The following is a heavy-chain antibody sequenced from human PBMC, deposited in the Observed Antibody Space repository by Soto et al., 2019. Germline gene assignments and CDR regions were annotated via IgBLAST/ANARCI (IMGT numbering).Heavy chain of an antibody. CDR1: GFTFSSYS. D-gene: IGHD6-19*01. CDR3: ARTRWYSSSILDY. J-gene: IGHJ4*02. Sequence: GSLRLSCEASGFTFSSYSLNWVRQAPGKGLEWISYISSSSSTIYYANSVKGRFTISRDNANNSLSLQMNSLRDEDTAVYYCARTRWYSSSILDYWGKGTLVTVSS. V-gene: IGHV3-48*02. CDR2: ISSSSSTI.